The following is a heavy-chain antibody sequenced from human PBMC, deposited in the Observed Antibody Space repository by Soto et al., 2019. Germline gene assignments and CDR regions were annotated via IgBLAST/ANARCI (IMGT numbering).Heavy chain of an antibody. J-gene: IGHJ2*01. V-gene: IGHV1-46*03. CDR1: GYTFSTYY. CDR2: VTPSGGST. CDR3: ARSDDYWYFDL. Sequence: QVQLVQSGAEVKKPGASMRVSCKASGYTFSTYYLHWVRQAPGQGLEWMGIVTPSGGSTSYAQKFQGRVTMTRDTSTSTVYMELSSLRSADTAIYYCARSDDYWYFDLWGRGTLVTVSS.